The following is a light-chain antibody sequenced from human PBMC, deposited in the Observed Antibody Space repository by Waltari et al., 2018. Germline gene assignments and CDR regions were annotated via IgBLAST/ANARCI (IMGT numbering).Light chain of an antibody. V-gene: IGKV4-1*01. J-gene: IGKJ1*01. CDR3: QQYYSTPWT. CDR2: WAS. CDR1: QSVLYSSNNKNY. Sequence: DIVMTQSPDSLAVSLGERATINCKSSQSVLYSSNNKNYLAWYQQKPGQPPKLLIYWASPRESGVPDRFSGSGSGTDFTLTISSLHAEDVAVYYCQQYYSTPWTFGQGTKVEIK.